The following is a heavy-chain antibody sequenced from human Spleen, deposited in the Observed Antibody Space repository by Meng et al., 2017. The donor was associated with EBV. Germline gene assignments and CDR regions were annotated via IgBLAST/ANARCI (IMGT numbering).Heavy chain of an antibody. CDR2: INPNTGGT. V-gene: IGHV1-2*06. Sequence: VQLVQSWAEVKKPGASVKVSCKASGYTFTDYHIHWVRQAPGQGLEWMGRINPNTGGTNFAQKFQGRFTMTRDTSITTAYMELTRLTSDDTAFYYCASDTLTGYYIDYWGQGTLVTVSS. CDR1: GYTFTDYH. J-gene: IGHJ4*02. D-gene: IGHD3-9*01. CDR3: ASDTLTGYYIDY.